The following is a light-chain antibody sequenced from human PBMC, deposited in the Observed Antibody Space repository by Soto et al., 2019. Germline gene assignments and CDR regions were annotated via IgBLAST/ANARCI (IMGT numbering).Light chain of an antibody. CDR2: KAS. V-gene: IGKV1-5*03. Sequence: DIQMTQSPSTLSGSVGDRVTITCRASQTISSWLAWYQQKPGKAPKLLIYKASTLKSGVPSRFSGSGSGTEFTLTISSLQPDDFETYYCQHYNSYSEALGQGTQVDIK. CDR1: QTISSW. CDR3: QHYNSYSEA. J-gene: IGKJ1*01.